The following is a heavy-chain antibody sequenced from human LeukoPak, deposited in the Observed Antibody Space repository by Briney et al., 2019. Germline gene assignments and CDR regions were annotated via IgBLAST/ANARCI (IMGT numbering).Heavy chain of an antibody. CDR3: ATFMTTVTIPDY. Sequence: GGSPRLSCAASGFTFRSYSMNWVRQAPGKRLEWLSSITCSGSHMYYADSVKGRFTISRDNAKSTLYLQMNSLSAEDTAVYYCATFMTTVTIPDYWGQGTLVTVSS. V-gene: IGHV3-21*06. CDR2: ITCSGSHM. D-gene: IGHD4-17*01. J-gene: IGHJ4*02. CDR1: GFTFRSYS.